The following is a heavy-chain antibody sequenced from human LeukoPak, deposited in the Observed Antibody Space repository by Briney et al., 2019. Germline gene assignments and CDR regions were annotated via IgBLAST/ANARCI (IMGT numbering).Heavy chain of an antibody. Sequence: GGSLRLSCAASGFTFSSYAMSWVRQAPGKGLEWVSDISGRGGSTYYADSVKGRFTISRDNSKNTLYLQMNSLRAEDTAVYYCARGDSGWFRDYWGQGTLVTVSS. D-gene: IGHD6-19*01. CDR2: ISGRGGST. CDR3: ARGDSGWFRDY. V-gene: IGHV3-23*01. CDR1: GFTFSSYA. J-gene: IGHJ4*02.